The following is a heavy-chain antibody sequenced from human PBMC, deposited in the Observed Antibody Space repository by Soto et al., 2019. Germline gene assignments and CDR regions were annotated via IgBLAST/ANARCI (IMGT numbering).Heavy chain of an antibody. J-gene: IGHJ4*02. V-gene: IGHV3-66*01. CDR2: IYSGGTT. CDR3: ATHTITLPH. D-gene: IGHD5-12*01. Sequence: EVHLVESGGGLVQPGGSLRLSCAASRFAVSDNYMSWVRQAPGKGLEFVSLIYSGGTTSYADSVKGRFTISRDNSKNTLYLQMNNLRAEDTAVYYCATHTITLPHWGQGTLVTVSS. CDR1: RFAVSDNY.